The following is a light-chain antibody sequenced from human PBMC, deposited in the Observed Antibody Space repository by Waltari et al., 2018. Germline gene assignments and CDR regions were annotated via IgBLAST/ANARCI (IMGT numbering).Light chain of an antibody. CDR2: EVV. V-gene: IGLV2-23*02. J-gene: IGLJ2*01. CDR3: CSYARSGTVL. CDR1: SMDVGCYTF. Sequence: SALPQPSSGLGSPGNSPPTPSTGTSMDVGCYTFVSWYQQHPGKAPRLMIYEVVKRPSGVSNRFSGSTSANAASLTISGLQAEDEGDYYCCSYARSGTVLFGGGTKLTVL.